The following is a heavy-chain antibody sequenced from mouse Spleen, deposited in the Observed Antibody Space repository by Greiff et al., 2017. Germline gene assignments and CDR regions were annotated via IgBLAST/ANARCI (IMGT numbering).Heavy chain of an antibody. Sequence: EVKLVESGGGLVKPGGSLKLSCAASGFAFSSYDMSWVRQTPEKRLEWVAYISSGGGSTYYPDTVKGRFTISRDNAKNTLYLQMSSLKSEDTAMYYCARDSAWFAYWGQGTLVTVSA. D-gene: IGHD6-1*01. V-gene: IGHV5-12-1*01. J-gene: IGHJ3*01. CDR1: GFAFSSYD. CDR3: ARDSAWFAY. CDR2: ISSGGGST.